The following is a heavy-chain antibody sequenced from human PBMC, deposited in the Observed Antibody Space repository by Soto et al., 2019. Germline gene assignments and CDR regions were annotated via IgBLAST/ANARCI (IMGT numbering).Heavy chain of an antibody. V-gene: IGHV3-30*18. J-gene: IGHJ6*02. CDR3: AKDHQWELLGFGGMDV. CDR1: GFTFSSYG. CDR2: ISYDGSNK. Sequence: QVQLVESEGGVVQPGRSLRLSCAASGFTFSSYGMRWVRQAPGKGLEWVAVISYDGSNKYYADSVKGRFTISRDNSKNTLYLQMNSLGAEDTAVYYCAKDHQWELLGFGGMDVWGQGTTVTVSS. D-gene: IGHD1-26*01.